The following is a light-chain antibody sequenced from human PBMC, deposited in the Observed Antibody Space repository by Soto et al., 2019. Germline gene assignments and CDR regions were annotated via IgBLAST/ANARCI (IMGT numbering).Light chain of an antibody. CDR2: GAS. Sequence: EIVMTQSPATLSAPPGERATLSCRASQSVSSNLAWYQQKPGQAPRLLIYGASTRATGIPARFSGSGSGTEFTLTISSLQSEDFAVYYCQQYNNWPPWTFGQGTKVEIK. J-gene: IGKJ1*01. CDR1: QSVSSN. V-gene: IGKV3-15*01. CDR3: QQYNNWPPWT.